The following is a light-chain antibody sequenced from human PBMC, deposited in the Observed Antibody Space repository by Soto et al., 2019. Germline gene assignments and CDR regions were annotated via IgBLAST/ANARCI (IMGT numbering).Light chain of an antibody. CDR1: SSDVGDYNF. CDR2: DVT. CDR3: CSYAGSYTYV. Sequence: QSSLTQPRSVSGSPGQSVTISCTGTSSDVGDYNFVSWYQQHPGKAPKLVIYDVTKQPSGVPDRFSASKSGNTASLTISGLQADDEADYYCCSYAGSYTYVFGTGTKVTVL. J-gene: IGLJ1*01. V-gene: IGLV2-11*01.